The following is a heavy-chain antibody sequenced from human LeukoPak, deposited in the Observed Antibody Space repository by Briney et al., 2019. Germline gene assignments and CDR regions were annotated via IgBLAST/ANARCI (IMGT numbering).Heavy chain of an antibody. Sequence: GGSLRLSCAASGFTFSNAWMSWVRQAPGKGLEWVGRIKSKTDGGTTDYAAPVKGRFTISRDNAKNSLYLQMNSLRAEDTAVYYCATPLGEPYPDYWGQGTLVTVSS. CDR3: ATPLGEPYPDY. CDR2: IKSKTDGGTT. V-gene: IGHV3-15*01. CDR1: GFTFSNAW. J-gene: IGHJ4*02. D-gene: IGHD3-16*01.